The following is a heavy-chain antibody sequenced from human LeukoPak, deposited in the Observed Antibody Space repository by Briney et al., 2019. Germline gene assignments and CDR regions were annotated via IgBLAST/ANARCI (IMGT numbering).Heavy chain of an antibody. CDR3: ARDSTIFGVFDY. J-gene: IGHJ4*02. V-gene: IGHV4-4*07. Sequence: PSETLSLTCTVSGGPISGHYWSWIRQSAGKGLEWVGRIYTSGSTKYNPSLKSRVTMSVDTSRNQFSLKLSSVTAADTAVYYCARDSTIFGVFDYWGQGTLVTVSS. D-gene: IGHD3-3*01. CDR1: GGPISGHY. CDR2: IYTSGST.